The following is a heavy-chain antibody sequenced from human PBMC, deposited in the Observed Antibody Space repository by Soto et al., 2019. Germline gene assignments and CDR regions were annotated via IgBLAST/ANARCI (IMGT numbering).Heavy chain of an antibody. CDR2: IYSGGNE. D-gene: IGHD3-10*01. V-gene: IGHV3-74*01. Sequence: GGSLRLSCAASGFTFSSYWMHWVRQAPGKGLVWVSRIYSGGNEYYPDSVKGRFTISRDNAKNSLYLQMNSLRAEDTALYYCEKGLLWFGSSTEVPYYFDYWGQGIMVTVSS. CDR1: GFTFSSYW. CDR3: EKGLLWFGSSTEVPYYFDY. J-gene: IGHJ4*02.